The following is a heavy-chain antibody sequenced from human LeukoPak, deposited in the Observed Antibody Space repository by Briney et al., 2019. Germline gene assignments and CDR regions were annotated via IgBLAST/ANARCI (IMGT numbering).Heavy chain of an antibody. CDR3: ARGFGYDSTGYRAFDI. CDR1: GGSISTYY. D-gene: IGHD3-22*01. Sequence: PSETLSLTCTVSGGSISTYYWNWIRQPPGKCLECIGYIDYSGSTNYNPSLKSRVAISVDTSKNHFSLKLSSVTAADTAVYYCARGFGYDSTGYRAFDIWGQGTMVTVSS. J-gene: IGHJ3*02. CDR2: IDYSGST. V-gene: IGHV4-59*01.